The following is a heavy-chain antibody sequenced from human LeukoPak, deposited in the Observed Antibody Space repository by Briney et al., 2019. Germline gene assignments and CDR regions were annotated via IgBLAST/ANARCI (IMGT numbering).Heavy chain of an antibody. CDR2: INTDSSDI. J-gene: IGHJ4*02. Sequence: GGSLRLSCAASGFTFSRYAMNWVRQAPGKGLEWVSYINTDSSDIHYADSVKGRFTISRDNARNTLYLQLSSLRAEDTAVYYCARDLVGARGIDYWGQGTLVTVSS. CDR1: GFTFSRYA. CDR3: ARDLVGARGIDY. V-gene: IGHV3-21*05. D-gene: IGHD1-26*01.